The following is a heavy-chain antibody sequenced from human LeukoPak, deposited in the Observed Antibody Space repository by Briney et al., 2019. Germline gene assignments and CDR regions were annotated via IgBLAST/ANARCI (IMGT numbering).Heavy chain of an antibody. CDR2: INPKNGDT. D-gene: IGHD2-15*01. CDR3: ARGPDSGAFDY. J-gene: IGHJ4*02. Sequence: ASLKLSSQASRYSFTYFYLHWLRQAPGQRLEWIGWINPKNGDTTSAQKFQGRVTLTRDTSIDTVYLELSWLRSDDTAMYYCARGPDSGAFDYWGQGTHVTVSS. CDR1: RYSFTYFY. V-gene: IGHV1-2*02.